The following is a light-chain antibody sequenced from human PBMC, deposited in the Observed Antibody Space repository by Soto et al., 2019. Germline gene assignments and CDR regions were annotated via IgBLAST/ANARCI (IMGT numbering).Light chain of an antibody. Sequence: QSVLTRPASVSGSPGQSITISCTGTSSDVGGYNYVSWYQQHPGKAPKLMIYEVSNRLSGVSNRFSGSQSGNTASLTISGLMLEDEAAYNCSSYTSSSTLERVFGRGTKVTVL. V-gene: IGLV2-14*01. J-gene: IGLJ3*02. CDR1: SSDVGGYNY. CDR2: EVS. CDR3: SSYTSSSTLERV.